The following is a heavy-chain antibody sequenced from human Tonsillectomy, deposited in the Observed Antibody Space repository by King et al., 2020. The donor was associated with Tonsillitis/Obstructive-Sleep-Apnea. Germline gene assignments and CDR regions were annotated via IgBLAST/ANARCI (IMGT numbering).Heavy chain of an antibody. J-gene: IGHJ6*03. CDR3: ARGERDYVWGTYYYYYMDV. Sequence: VQLVESGGGLVQPGGSLRLSCAASGFTFSSYAMHWVRQAPGKGLEYVSAISSNGGNTYYANSVKGRFTTSRDNSKNTLSLQMGSLRAEDMAVYYCARGERDYVWGTYYYYYMDVWGKGTTVTVSS. CDR1: GFTFSSYA. CDR2: ISSNGGNT. V-gene: IGHV3-64*01. D-gene: IGHD3-16*01.